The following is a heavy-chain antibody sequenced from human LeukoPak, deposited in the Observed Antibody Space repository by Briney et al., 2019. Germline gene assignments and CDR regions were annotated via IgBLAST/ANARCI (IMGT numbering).Heavy chain of an antibody. CDR2: ISSSSSYI. J-gene: IGHJ3*02. Sequence: PGGSLRLSCAASGFTFSSYSMNWVRQAPGKGLEWVSSISSSSSYIYYADSVKGRFTISRDNAKNSLYLQMNSLRAEDTAVYYCARLMGDYVWGSYRTYDAFDIWGQGTMVTVSS. V-gene: IGHV3-21*01. D-gene: IGHD3-16*02. CDR1: GFTFSSYS. CDR3: ARLMGDYVWGSYRTYDAFDI.